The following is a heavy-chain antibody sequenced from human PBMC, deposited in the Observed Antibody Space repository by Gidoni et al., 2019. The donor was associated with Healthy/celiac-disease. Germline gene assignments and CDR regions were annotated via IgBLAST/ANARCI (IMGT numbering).Heavy chain of an antibody. CDR3: AKDLITFGGVIVRPPGMDV. CDR2: ISYDGSNK. D-gene: IGHD3-16*02. Sequence: QVQLVESGGGVVQPGRSLRLSCAASGFTFSSYGMHWVRQAPGKGLEWVAVISYDGSNKYYADSVKGRFTISRDNSKNTLYLQMNSLRAEDTAVYYCAKDLITFGGVIVRPPGMDVWGKGTTVTVSS. J-gene: IGHJ6*04. CDR1: GFTFSSYG. V-gene: IGHV3-30*18.